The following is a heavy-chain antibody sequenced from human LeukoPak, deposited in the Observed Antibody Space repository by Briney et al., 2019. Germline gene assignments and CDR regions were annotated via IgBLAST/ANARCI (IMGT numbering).Heavy chain of an antibody. V-gene: IGHV3-23*01. Sequence: GGSLRLSCAASRFTFSSYAMSWVRQAPGKGLEWVSAISGSGGSTYYADSVKGRFTISRDNSKNTLYLQMNSLRAEDTAVYYCAKSIRIAARPRGFDYWGQGTLVTVSS. CDR1: RFTFSSYA. CDR3: AKSIRIAARPRGFDY. J-gene: IGHJ4*02. CDR2: ISGSGGST. D-gene: IGHD6-6*01.